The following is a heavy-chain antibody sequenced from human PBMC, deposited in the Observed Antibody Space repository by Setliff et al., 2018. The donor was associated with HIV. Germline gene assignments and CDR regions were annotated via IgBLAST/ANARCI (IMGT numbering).Heavy chain of an antibody. V-gene: IGHV2-70*04. CDR3: ARSYGSASKLDY. D-gene: IGHD3-10*01. Sequence: SGPTLVNTTQTLTLTCIFSGFSLSTSGVGVGWIRQPPGKALEWLARIDWEDDKFYSTYLKTRLTISKDTSKNQVVLTMTNMGPLDTATYFCARSYGSASKLDYWGPGTLVTSPQ. CDR1: GFSLSTSGVG. CDR2: IDWEDDK. J-gene: IGHJ4*02.